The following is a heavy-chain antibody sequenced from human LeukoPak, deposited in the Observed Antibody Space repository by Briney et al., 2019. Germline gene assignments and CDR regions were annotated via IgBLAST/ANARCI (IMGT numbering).Heavy chain of an antibody. J-gene: IGHJ6*03. CDR2: IIPIFGTA. CDR3: ARSIAAAYGYYYYMDV. D-gene: IGHD6-13*01. CDR1: GGTFSSYA. Sequence: SVKVSCKASGGTFSSYAISWVRQAPGQGLEWMGGIIPIFGTANYAQKFQGRVTITADESTSTAYMELSSLRSEDTAVYYCARSIAAAYGYYYYMDVWGKGTTVTVSS. V-gene: IGHV1-69*01.